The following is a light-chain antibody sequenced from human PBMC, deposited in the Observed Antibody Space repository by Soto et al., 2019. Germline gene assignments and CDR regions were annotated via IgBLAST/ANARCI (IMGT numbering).Light chain of an antibody. CDR1: QTGSTY. Sequence: DTQMTQSPSSLSASVGDRISITCRASQTGSTYLNWYQQKPGKAPTLLISATSTLQSGVPSRFSGSGSGTDFTLTITSLQPEDFATYYCQQTYTTPRTFGQGTKVAIK. CDR3: QQTYTTPRT. V-gene: IGKV1-39*01. CDR2: ATS. J-gene: IGKJ1*01.